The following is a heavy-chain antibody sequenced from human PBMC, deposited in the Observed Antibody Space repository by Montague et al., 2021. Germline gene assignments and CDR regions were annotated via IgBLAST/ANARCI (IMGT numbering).Heavy chain of an antibody. J-gene: IGHJ5*02. V-gene: IGHV4-39*01. CDR1: GGSISSNSYC. D-gene: IGHD2-15*01. CDR3: ARSLYCIGGSCYSGFDP. Sequence: SETLSLTCTVSGGSISSNSYCWARIRQPPGKGLEYVGTTFNTGSSYYSPSLKSRVTISVDTSKNQFSLRLSAVTAADTAVYYCARSLYCIGGSCYSGFDPWGQGTLVTVSS. CDR2: TFNTGSS.